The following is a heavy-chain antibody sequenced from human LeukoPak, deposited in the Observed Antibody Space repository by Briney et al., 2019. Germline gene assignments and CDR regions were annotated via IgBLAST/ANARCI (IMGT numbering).Heavy chain of an antibody. D-gene: IGHD4/OR15-4a*01. CDR2: IRSGGDTT. CDR1: GFTFNNHA. CDR3: ARDREAGAIADEFDY. J-gene: IGHJ4*02. Sequence: DPGGSLRLSCAASGFTFNNHAMSWVRQAPGKGLAWVSAIRSGGDTTYYADSVKGRFTISRDNSMNTLYLQLNSLRAEDTAIYYCARDREAGAIADEFDYWGQGTLVTVSS. V-gene: IGHV3-23*01.